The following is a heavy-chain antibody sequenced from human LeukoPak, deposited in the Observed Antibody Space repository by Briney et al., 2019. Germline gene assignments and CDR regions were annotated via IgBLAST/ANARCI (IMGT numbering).Heavy chain of an antibody. CDR2: INNDGSGT. CDR3: AKGGAHRGRIDRGGSFHNWFDP. Sequence: PGGSLRLSCAASGFTFSSYWMHWVRQAPGKGPVWVSRINNDGSGTTYADSVKGRFTISRDDAKNTLYLQMNSLRAEDTAVYYCAKGGAHRGRIDRGGSFHNWFDPWGQGTLVTVSS. J-gene: IGHJ5*02. CDR1: GFTFSSYW. D-gene: IGHD1-26*01. V-gene: IGHV3-74*01.